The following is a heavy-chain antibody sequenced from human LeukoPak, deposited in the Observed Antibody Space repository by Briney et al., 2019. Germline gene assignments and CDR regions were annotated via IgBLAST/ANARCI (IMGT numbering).Heavy chain of an antibody. J-gene: IGHJ4*02. D-gene: IGHD3-22*01. Sequence: SETLSLTCTVSGGSISSSSYYWGWIRQPPGKGLEWIGSIYYSGSTYYNPSLKSRVTISIDTSKNQFSLKLSSVTAADTAVYYCARHVDSSGYWRDWGQGTLVTVSS. V-gene: IGHV4-39*01. CDR3: ARHVDSSGYWRD. CDR1: GGSISSSSYY. CDR2: IYYSGST.